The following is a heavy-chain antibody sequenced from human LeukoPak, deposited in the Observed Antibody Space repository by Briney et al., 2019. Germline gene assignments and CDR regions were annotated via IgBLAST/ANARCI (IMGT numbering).Heavy chain of an antibody. CDR1: GFTFSSYG. V-gene: IGHV3-23*01. J-gene: IGHJ4*02. D-gene: IGHD6-19*01. Sequence: GGSLRLSCAASGFTFSSYGMSWVRQAPGKGLEWVSAISGSVGSTYYADSVKGRFTISRDNSKNTLYLQMNSLRAEDTAVYYCAKMWGAVAGPMVHFDYWGQGTLVTVSS. CDR3: AKMWGAVAGPMVHFDY. CDR2: ISGSVGST.